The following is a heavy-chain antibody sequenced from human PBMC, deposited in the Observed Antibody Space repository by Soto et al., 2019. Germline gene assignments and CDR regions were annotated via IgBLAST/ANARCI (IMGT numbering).Heavy chain of an antibody. CDR1: GFTFSSYA. V-gene: IGHV3-23*01. J-gene: IGHJ3*01. CDR2: INGSGDTT. Sequence: GGSLRLSCAASGFTFSSYAMSWVRQAPGKGLEWVSRINGSGDTTHYADSVKGRFTISRDNSKNTLYLQMNSLRPEDAAVYYCAKDRQLIVVVINAFVFWGQGTMVTVSS. CDR3: AKDRQLIVVVINAFVF. D-gene: IGHD3-22*01.